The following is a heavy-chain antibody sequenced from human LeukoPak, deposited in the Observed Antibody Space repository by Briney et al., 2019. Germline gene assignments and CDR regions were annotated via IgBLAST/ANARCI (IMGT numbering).Heavy chain of an antibody. D-gene: IGHD3-10*01. V-gene: IGHV5-51*01. CDR3: ARPLTILRGVVTSSDY. CDR1: GYTFTNYW. CDR2: IYPGDSDT. J-gene: IGHJ4*02. Sequence: GESLRISCKGSGYTFTNYWIGWVRQMPGKGLEWMGIIYPGDSDTRYSPSFQGQVTISADKSISTAYLQWSSLSTSDTAMYYCARPLTILRGVVTSSDYWGQGTQVTVSS.